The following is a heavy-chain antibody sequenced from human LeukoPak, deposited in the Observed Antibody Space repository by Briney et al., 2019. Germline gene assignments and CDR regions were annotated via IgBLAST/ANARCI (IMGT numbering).Heavy chain of an antibody. Sequence: PGGSLRLSCAASGFIFTNFWMSWVRQAPGKGLEWVANTRPDGSETYYVDSVRGRFTVSRDNAKNSLYLQMNTLRVEDTVVYFCARDASGYYDSWGQGTLVTVSS. J-gene: IGHJ4*02. CDR1: GFIFTNFW. V-gene: IGHV3-7*01. CDR2: TRPDGSET. CDR3: ARDASGYYDS. D-gene: IGHD3-22*01.